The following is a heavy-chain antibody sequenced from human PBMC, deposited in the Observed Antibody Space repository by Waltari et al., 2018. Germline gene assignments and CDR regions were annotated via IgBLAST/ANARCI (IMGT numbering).Heavy chain of an antibody. D-gene: IGHD4-17*01. CDR2: INHSGST. J-gene: IGHJ3*02. Sequence: QVQLQQWGAGLLKPSETLSLTCAVYGGSFSGYYWSWIRQSPGKGLEWIGEINHSGSTNYNPSLKSRVTISVDTSKNQFSLRLSSVTAADTAVYYCARITTVTTSAFDIWGQGTMVTVSS. CDR3: ARITTVTTSAFDI. V-gene: IGHV4-34*01. CDR1: GGSFSGYY.